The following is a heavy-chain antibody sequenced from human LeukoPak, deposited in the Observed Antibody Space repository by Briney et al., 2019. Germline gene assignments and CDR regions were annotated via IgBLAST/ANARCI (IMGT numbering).Heavy chain of an antibody. D-gene: IGHD3-22*01. V-gene: IGHV1-18*01. CDR3: ARNYYDSSGYYLPDFDY. J-gene: IGHJ4*02. CDR1: GYTFTSYG. CDR2: ISAYNGNT. Sequence: ASVKVSCKASGYTFTSYGISWVRQAPGQGLEWMGWISAYNGNTNYAQKLQGRVTMTTDTSTSTAYMELRSLRSDDTAVYYGARNYYDSSGYYLPDFDYWGQGTLVTVSS.